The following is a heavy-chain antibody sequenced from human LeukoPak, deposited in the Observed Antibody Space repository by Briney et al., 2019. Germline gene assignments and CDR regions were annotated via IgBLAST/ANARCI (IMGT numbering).Heavy chain of an antibody. CDR1: GYTFTSYG. J-gene: IGHJ6*03. V-gene: IGHV1-18*01. Sequence: GASVKVSCKASGYTFTSYGISWVRQAPGQGLEWMGWISAYNGNTNYAQKLQGRVTMTTDTSTSTAYMELRSLRSEDTAVYYCARTLPGLHNGDMDVWGKGTTVTISS. CDR2: ISAYNGNT. D-gene: IGHD3-9*01. CDR3: ARTLPGLHNGDMDV.